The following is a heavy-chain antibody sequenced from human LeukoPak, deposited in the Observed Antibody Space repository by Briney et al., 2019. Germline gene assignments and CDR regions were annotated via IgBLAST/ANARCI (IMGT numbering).Heavy chain of an antibody. CDR2: IYYSGST. V-gene: IGHV4-59*01. CDR1: GGSISSYY. J-gene: IGHJ4*02. D-gene: IGHD2-15*01. Sequence: SETLSLTCTVSGGSISSYYWSWIRQPPGKGLEWIGYIYYSGSTNYNPSLKSRVTISVDTSKNQFSLKLSSVTAADTAVYYCAREGYDDDGLIDYWGQGTLVTVSS. CDR3: AREGYDDDGLIDY.